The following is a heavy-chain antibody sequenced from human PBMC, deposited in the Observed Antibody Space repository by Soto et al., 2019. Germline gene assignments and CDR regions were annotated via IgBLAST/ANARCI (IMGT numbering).Heavy chain of an antibody. CDR3: ARRSYRIAAVRYYYYGMDV. CDR2: INHSGSA. J-gene: IGHJ6*02. Sequence: SETLSLTCAVYGGSLSGYYWSWIRQPPGKGLEWIGEINHSGSANYNPSLKSRVTISVDTSKNQFSLKLSSVTAADTAVYYCARRSYRIAAVRYYYYGMDVWGQGTTVTVSS. CDR1: GGSLSGYY. D-gene: IGHD6-13*01. V-gene: IGHV4-34*01.